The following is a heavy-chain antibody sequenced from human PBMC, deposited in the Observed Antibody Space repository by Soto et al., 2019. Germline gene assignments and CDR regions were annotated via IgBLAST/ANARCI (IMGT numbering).Heavy chain of an antibody. D-gene: IGHD3-9*01. CDR1: GGSISSYY. J-gene: IGHJ5*02. Sequence: SETLSLTCTVSGGSISSYYWSWIRQPPGKGLEWIGYIYYSGSTNYNPSLKSRVTISVDTSKNQFSLKLSSVTAADTAVYYCARVDYDILTGYSYNWFDPWGQGTLVTVSS. V-gene: IGHV4-59*08. CDR3: ARVDYDILTGYSYNWFDP. CDR2: IYYSGST.